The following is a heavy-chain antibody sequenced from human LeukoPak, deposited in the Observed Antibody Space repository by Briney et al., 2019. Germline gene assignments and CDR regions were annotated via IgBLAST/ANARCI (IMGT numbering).Heavy chain of an antibody. J-gene: IGHJ3*02. CDR3: ARDRGSFWSGYSDAFDI. Sequence: GGSLRLSCAASGFTFSRYWMSWVRQAPGKGLEWVANIKEDGSEKYYVDSVKGRFTISRDDAKNSLYLQMNSLRAEDTAVYYCARDRGSFWSGYSDAFDIWGQGTMVTVSS. CDR2: IKEDGSEK. V-gene: IGHV3-7*01. CDR1: GFTFSRYW. D-gene: IGHD3-3*01.